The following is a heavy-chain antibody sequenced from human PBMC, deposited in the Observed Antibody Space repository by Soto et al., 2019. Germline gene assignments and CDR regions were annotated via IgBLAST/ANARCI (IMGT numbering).Heavy chain of an antibody. Sequence: TGGSLRLSCAASGFTFSSYGMHWVRQAPGKGLEWVSAISGSGGSTYYADSVKGRFTISRDNSKNTLYLQMNSLRAEDTAVYYCAKSSSGWYPPLLLDYWGQGTLVTVSS. V-gene: IGHV3-23*01. CDR3: AKSSSGWYPPLLLDY. J-gene: IGHJ4*02. D-gene: IGHD6-19*01. CDR1: GFTFSSYG. CDR2: ISGSGGST.